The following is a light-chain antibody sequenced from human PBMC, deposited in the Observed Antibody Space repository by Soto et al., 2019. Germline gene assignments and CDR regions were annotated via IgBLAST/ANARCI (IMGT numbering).Light chain of an antibody. CDR3: QQYKNYSPST. CDR1: QNIGNL. Sequence: DIEMTQSPSTLSASVGDRVTVTCRASQNIGNLLAWYQQTPGKAPNLLISDASNLEIGVPSRFSGSGSETEFTLTITSLQPEDFATYYCQQYKNYSPSTFGQGTKLDI. V-gene: IGKV1-5*01. CDR2: DAS. J-gene: IGKJ2*01.